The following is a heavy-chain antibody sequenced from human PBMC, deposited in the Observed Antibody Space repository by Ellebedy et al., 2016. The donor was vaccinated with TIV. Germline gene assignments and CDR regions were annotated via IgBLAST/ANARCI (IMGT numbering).Heavy chain of an antibody. CDR2: INQDGSVK. CDR3: AREVGGGGAY. D-gene: IGHD2-21*01. J-gene: IGHJ4*02. V-gene: IGHV3-7*01. CDR1: GFSFSSYW. Sequence: GGPLRLSXAASGFSFSSYWMNWVRQAPGKGLEWVANINQDGSVKYYVDSVKGRFTISRDNAKNSLYLQMNSLRPEDTTVYYCAREVGGGGAYWGQGTLVTVSS.